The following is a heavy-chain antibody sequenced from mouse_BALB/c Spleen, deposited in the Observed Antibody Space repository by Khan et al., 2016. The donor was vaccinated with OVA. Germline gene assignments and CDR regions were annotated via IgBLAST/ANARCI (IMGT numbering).Heavy chain of an antibody. CDR2: ISGDSYTT. J-gene: IGHJ2*01. CDR1: GFTFSSFG. D-gene: IGHD1-1*01. V-gene: IGHV5-17*02. CDR3: ARSNFYGYYFDQ. Sequence: EVELVESGGGLVQPGGSRKLSCAASGFTFSSFGMHWVRQAPEKGLEWVAYISGDSYTTYYTDTVKGRFTISGDNSKNTLFLQMTSLRSEDMAMYYCARSNFYGYYFDQWGQGTTLTVSS.